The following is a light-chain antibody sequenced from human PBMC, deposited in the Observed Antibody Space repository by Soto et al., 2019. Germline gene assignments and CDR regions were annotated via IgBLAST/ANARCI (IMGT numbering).Light chain of an antibody. V-gene: IGLV2-14*01. Sequence: QSALTQPASVSGSPGQSITISCTGTSSDVGGYNYVSWYQQHPGKAPKLMIYEVSNRPSGVSNRFSGSKSGNTASLTISGLQADEEADYYCSSYTSRSTQVFGRGTKVTVL. CDR3: SSYTSRSTQV. J-gene: IGLJ2*01. CDR1: SSDVGGYNY. CDR2: EVS.